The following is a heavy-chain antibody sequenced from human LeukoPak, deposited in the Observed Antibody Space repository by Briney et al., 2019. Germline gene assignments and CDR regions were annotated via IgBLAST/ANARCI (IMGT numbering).Heavy chain of an antibody. J-gene: IGHJ4*02. V-gene: IGHV3-23*01. CDR1: GITLSNYA. Sequence: GGSLRLSCVVSGITLSNYAINWVRQAPGKGLEWVLGISGSAGGTKYADSVKGWFTISRDNSLNTVYLQMNSLRAEDTAVYFCAKRGIVIRGVLIMGFHKEAYYFDSWGQGILVTVSS. D-gene: IGHD3-10*01. CDR2: ISGSAGGT. CDR3: AKRGIVIRGVLIMGFHKEAYYFDS.